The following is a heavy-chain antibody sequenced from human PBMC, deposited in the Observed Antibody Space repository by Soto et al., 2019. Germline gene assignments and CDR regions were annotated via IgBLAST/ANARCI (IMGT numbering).Heavy chain of an antibody. J-gene: IGHJ4*02. CDR3: STARNMRWGIDDS. D-gene: IGHD2-8*02. V-gene: IGHV3-15*01. CDR1: GFTFTKAW. Sequence: EVQLVETGGGLVKPGESLRLSCAASGFTFTKAWMSWVRQAPGRGLEWVVHIKSEIDGETKEYAAPVTGSFTIARDDSKSRLYLQMSGLKADYKAVYYCSTARNMRWGIDDSWGQGTLVIVSS. CDR2: IKSEIDGETK.